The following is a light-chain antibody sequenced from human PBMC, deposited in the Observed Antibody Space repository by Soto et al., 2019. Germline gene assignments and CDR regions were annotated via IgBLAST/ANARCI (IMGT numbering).Light chain of an antibody. V-gene: IGLV3-1*01. J-gene: IGLJ2*01. CDR3: QAWDSSTRVV. Sequence: SYELTQPPSVSVSPGQTASITCSGDKLGDKYACWYQQKPGQSPVLVIYQDSKRPSGIPERFSGSTSGNTATLTISGTQAMDEADYYCQAWDSSTRVVFGGGTQLTVL. CDR1: KLGDKY. CDR2: QDS.